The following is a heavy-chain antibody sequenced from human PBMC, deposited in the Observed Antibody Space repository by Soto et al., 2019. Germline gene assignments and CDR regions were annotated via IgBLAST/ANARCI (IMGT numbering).Heavy chain of an antibody. CDR3: ASLPIAARPPDYYYYMDV. CDR2: ISSSSSYI. Sequence: GGSLRLSCAASGFTFSSYSMNWVRQAPGKGLEWVSSISSSSSYIYYADSVKGRFTISRDNAKNSLYLQMNSLRAEDTAVYYCASLPIAARPPDYYYYMDVWGKGTTVTVSS. J-gene: IGHJ6*03. D-gene: IGHD6-6*01. CDR1: GFTFSSYS. V-gene: IGHV3-21*01.